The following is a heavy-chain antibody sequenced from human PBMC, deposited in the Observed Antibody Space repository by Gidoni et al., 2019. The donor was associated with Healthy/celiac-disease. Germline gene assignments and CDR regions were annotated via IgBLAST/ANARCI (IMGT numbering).Heavy chain of an antibody. CDR1: GFTFTSSA. Sequence: QMQLVQSGPEVKKPGTSVKVSCTASGFTFTSSAVQWVRQARGQRLEWIGWIVVGSGNTNYAQKFQERVTITRDMSTSTAYMELSSLRSEDTAVYYCAADRIQLWPYWYFDLWGRGTLVTVSS. CDR3: AADRIQLWPYWYFDL. CDR2: IVVGSGNT. J-gene: IGHJ2*01. V-gene: IGHV1-58*01. D-gene: IGHD5-18*01.